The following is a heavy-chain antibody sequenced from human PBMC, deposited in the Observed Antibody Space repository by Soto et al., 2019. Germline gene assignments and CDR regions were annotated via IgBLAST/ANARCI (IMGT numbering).Heavy chain of an antibody. J-gene: IGHJ6*02. CDR1: GFTFSSYA. CDR3: AKIRGRYYYYGMDV. V-gene: IGHV3-23*01. Sequence: PXXSLRLSFAASGFTFSSYAMRWVRQAPGKGLEWVSAISASGGSTYYADSVKGRFTISRDNSKNTLYLQMNSLRPEDTAVYYCAKIRGRYYYYGMDVWGQGTTVTVSS. CDR2: ISASGGST. D-gene: IGHD2-15*01.